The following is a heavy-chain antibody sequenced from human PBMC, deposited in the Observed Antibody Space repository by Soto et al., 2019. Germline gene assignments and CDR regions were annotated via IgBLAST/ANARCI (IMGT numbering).Heavy chain of an antibody. V-gene: IGHV1-18*01. J-gene: IGHJ5*02. CDR2: ISLYSDGT. Sequence: ASVKVSCKTSGYTFSNYGITWVRQPPRQPLEWLGWISLYSDGTNYAQKFQGRVSMTTDTSTTTAYMELRSLRSDDTAVYYCARVVPGAEAWFGPWGQGTLVTVSS. CDR1: GYTFSNYG. D-gene: IGHD2-2*01. CDR3: ARVVPGAEAWFGP.